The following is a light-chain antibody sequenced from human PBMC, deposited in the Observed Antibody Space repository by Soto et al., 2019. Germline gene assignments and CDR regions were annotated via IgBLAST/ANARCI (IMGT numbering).Light chain of an antibody. Sequence: QSVLTQPASVSGSPGQSITISCTRTSSDVGTYNLVSWYRQHPGEAPKLMIYEVSKRPSGVSDRLSGSKSGNTASLTISGLQAEDEADYYCCSYAPYNSLIFGGGTKLTVL. CDR3: CSYAPYNSLI. CDR1: SSDVGTYNL. V-gene: IGLV2-23*02. CDR2: EVS. J-gene: IGLJ2*01.